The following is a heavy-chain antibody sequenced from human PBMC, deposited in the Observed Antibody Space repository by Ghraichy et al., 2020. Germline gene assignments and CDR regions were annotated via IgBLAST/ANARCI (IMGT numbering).Heavy chain of an antibody. J-gene: IGHJ3*02. CDR3: ARSSRKGAAAQRFDAFDI. CDR2: MNPNSGNT. D-gene: IGHD6-13*01. V-gene: IGHV1-8*01. CDR1: GYTFTSYD. Sequence: ASVKVSCKASGYTFTSYDINWVRQATGQGLEWMGWMNPNSGNTGYAQKFQGRVTMTRNTSISTAYMELSSLRSEDTAVYYCARSSRKGAAAQRFDAFDIWGQGTMVTVSS.